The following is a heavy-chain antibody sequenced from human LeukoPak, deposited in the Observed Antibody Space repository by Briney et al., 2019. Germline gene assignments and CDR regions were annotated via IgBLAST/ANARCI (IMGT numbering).Heavy chain of an antibody. D-gene: IGHD2-2*01. CDR1: GFTFSSYA. J-gene: IGHJ3*02. V-gene: IGHV3-9*01. Sequence: GGSLRLSCAASGFTFSSYAMHWVRQAPGKGLEWVSGISWNSGSIGYADSVKGRFTISRDNAKNSLYLQMNSLRAEDTALYYCAKDRYPGYCSSTSCLFDAFDIWGQGTMVTVSS. CDR3: AKDRYPGYCSSTSCLFDAFDI. CDR2: ISWNSGSI.